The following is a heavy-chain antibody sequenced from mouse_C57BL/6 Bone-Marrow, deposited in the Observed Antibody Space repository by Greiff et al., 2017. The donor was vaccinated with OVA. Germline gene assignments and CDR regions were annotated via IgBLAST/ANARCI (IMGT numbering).Heavy chain of an antibody. Sequence: EVKVVESGGGLVQPGGSMKLSCVASGFTFSNYWMNWVRQSPEKGLEWVAQIRLKSDNYATNYAESVKGRFTISRDDSKSSVYLQMNNLRAEDTGIYYCIVGYSWFAYWGQGTLVTVSA. V-gene: IGHV6-3*01. D-gene: IGHD2-3*01. CDR2: IRLKSDNYAT. CDR3: IVGYSWFAY. J-gene: IGHJ3*01. CDR1: GFTFSNYW.